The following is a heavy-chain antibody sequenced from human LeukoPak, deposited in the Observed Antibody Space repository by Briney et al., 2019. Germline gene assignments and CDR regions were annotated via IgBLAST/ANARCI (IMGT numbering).Heavy chain of an antibody. D-gene: IGHD1-26*01. Sequence: GGSLRLSCATSGFTFSAYSMIWVHQTPGKGLECLSYITSSSDSIHYADSVRGRFTVSRDNAKNSLYLQMNSLRDEDTAVYYCARDPGYSRPSSYGYFDHWGQGTLATVSS. CDR3: ARDPGYSRPSSYGYFDH. CDR1: GFTFSAYS. J-gene: IGHJ4*02. V-gene: IGHV3-48*02. CDR2: ITSSSDSI.